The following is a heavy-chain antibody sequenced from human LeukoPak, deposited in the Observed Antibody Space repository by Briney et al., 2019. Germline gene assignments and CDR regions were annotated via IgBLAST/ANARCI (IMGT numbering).Heavy chain of an antibody. J-gene: IGHJ6*02. V-gene: IGHV3-30-3*01. CDR2: ISYDGSNK. D-gene: IGHD2-2*02. Sequence: PGGSLRLSCAASGFTFSSYAMHWVRQAPGKGLEWVAVISYDGSNKYYADSVKGRFTISRDNSKNTLYLQMNSLRAEDTAVYYCARGYCSSTSCYTDYYYYGMDVWGQGTTVTVSS. CDR1: GFTFSSYA. CDR3: ARGYCSSTSCYTDYYYYGMDV.